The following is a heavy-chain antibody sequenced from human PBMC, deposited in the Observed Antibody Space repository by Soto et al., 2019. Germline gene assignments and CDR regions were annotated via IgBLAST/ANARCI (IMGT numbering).Heavy chain of an antibody. CDR2: INPNSGGT. CDR1: GCTFTGYY. CDR3: ARDNGYDFWSGYYPDNWFDP. D-gene: IGHD3-3*01. J-gene: IGHJ5*02. Sequence: GASVKVSCKASGCTFTGYYMHWVRQAPGQGLEWMGWINPNSGGTNYAQKFQGRVTMTRDTSISTAYMELSRLRSDDTAVYYCARDNGYDFWSGYYPDNWFDPWGQGTLVTVSS. V-gene: IGHV1-2*02.